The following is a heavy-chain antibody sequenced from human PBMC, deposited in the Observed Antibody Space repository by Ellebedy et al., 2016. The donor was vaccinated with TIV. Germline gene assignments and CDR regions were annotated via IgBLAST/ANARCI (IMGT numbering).Heavy chain of an antibody. V-gene: IGHV4-61*08. D-gene: IGHD3-22*01. J-gene: IGHJ3*02. CDR1: GDSISSGGSY. Sequence: SETLSLTCTVSGDSISSGGSYWTWIRQPPGKGLEWIGNVYYSGSTDYNPSLKSRVTISVDTSKNQLSLKLTSVTAEDTAVYYCARVQVYDSSGYYSYGAFDIWGQGTMVTVSS. CDR2: VYYSGST. CDR3: ARVQVYDSSGYYSYGAFDI.